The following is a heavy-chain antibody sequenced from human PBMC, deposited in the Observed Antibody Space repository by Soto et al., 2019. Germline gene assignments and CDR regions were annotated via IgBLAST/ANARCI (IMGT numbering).Heavy chain of an antibody. CDR2: ISGSGVST. V-gene: IGHV3-23*01. Sequence: PGGSLRLSCAASGFTFSSYAISWVRQAPWKGLEWVSAISGSGVSTYYADSVKGRFTISRDNSKNTLYLQMNSLRAEDTAVYYCAKDQLTVDGLFDYLGQRTLITVSS. CDR1: GFTFSSYA. D-gene: IGHD6-19*01. CDR3: AKDQLTVDGLFDY. J-gene: IGHJ4*02.